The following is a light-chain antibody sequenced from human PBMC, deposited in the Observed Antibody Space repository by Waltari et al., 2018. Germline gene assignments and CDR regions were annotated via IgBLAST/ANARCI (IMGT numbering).Light chain of an antibody. CDR3: QDTNTFPIT. CDR2: DAS. Sequence: DLQMTQSPSSVSASVGDKVPITCRASQDISNQLTWYQQKPGKAPKFLIYDASTLESGVPSRFSGSGSGTDFTLTVRSLQPEDFATYYCQDTNTFPITFGQGTRLEIK. J-gene: IGKJ5*01. V-gene: IGKV1D-12*01. CDR1: QDISNQ.